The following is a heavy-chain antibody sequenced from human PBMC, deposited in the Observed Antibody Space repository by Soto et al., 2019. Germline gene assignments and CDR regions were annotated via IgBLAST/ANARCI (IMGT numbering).Heavy chain of an antibody. CDR3: AKDISVGATPYDYYGMDV. J-gene: IGHJ6*02. CDR1: GFTFDDYT. CDR2: ISWDGGST. Sequence: GGSLRLSCAASGFTFDDYTMNWVRQAPGKGLEWVSLISWDGGSTYYADSVKGRFTISRDNSKNSLYLQMNSLRTEDTALYYCAKDISVGATPYDYYGMDVWGQGTTVTVSS. V-gene: IGHV3-43*01. D-gene: IGHD1-26*01.